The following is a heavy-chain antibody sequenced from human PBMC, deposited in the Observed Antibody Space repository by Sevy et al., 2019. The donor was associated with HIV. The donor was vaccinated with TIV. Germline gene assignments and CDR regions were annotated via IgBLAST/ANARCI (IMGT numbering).Heavy chain of an antibody. D-gene: IGHD4-17*01. CDR1: GYTFTSYG. CDR3: ARQEYGGFYYYYGMDV. J-gene: IGHJ6*02. V-gene: IGHV1-18*01. Sequence: ASVKVSCKASGYTFTSYGISWVRQAPGQGLEWMGWISAYNGNTNYAQKLQGRVTMTTDTSTSTAYMELRSLRSDDTAVYYCARQEYGGFYYYYGMDVWGQRTTVTVSS. CDR2: ISAYNGNT.